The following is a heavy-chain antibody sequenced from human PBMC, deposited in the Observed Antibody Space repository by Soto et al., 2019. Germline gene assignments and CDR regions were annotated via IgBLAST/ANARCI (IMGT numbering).Heavy chain of an antibody. D-gene: IGHD6-19*01. CDR1: GGTFSNYA. CDR2: IIPIFDIA. CDR3: ARDHVAEGFDY. J-gene: IGHJ4*02. Sequence: SVKVSCKASGGTFSNYAISWVRQPPGQGLEWMGGIIPIFDIAHYAQKFQDRVTITADISTSTAYMELSSLRSEDTAIYYCARDHVAEGFDYWGQGTLVTVSS. V-gene: IGHV1-69*10.